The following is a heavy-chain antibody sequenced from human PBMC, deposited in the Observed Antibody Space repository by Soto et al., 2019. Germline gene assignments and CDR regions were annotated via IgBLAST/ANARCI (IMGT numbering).Heavy chain of an antibody. CDR2: ISYTGNT. CDR1: GGSISSGTYY. D-gene: IGHD2-2*03. J-gene: IGHJ5*02. Sequence: QVQLQASGPALVKPSQTLSLTCAVSGGSISSGTYYWTWIRQHPGKGLEWIAYISYTGNTYYDPSLKSRVIISLDTSNDRFSLKLSSVTAADTAMYYCAGDLGYCSSTSGYVRGWFDPWGRGSLVTVCS. V-gene: IGHV4-31*11. CDR3: AGDLGYCSSTSGYVRGWFDP.